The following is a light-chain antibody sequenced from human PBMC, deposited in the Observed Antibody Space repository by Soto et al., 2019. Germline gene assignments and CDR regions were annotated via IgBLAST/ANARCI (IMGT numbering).Light chain of an antibody. J-gene: IGLJ3*02. V-gene: IGLV2-11*01. CDR3: CSYAGNSLWV. CDR2: DVS. CDR1: SSDVGGSNL. Sequence: QSALTQPRSVSGSPGQSVTISCTGSSSDVGGSNLVSWYQQHPVKAPKLVIYDVSKRPSGVPDRFSGSKSGNTASLTISGLQAEDEADYYCCSYAGNSLWVFGGGTKVTVL.